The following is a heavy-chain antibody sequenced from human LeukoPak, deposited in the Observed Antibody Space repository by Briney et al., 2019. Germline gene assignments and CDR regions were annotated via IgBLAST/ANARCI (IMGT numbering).Heavy chain of an antibody. CDR3: ASSLADFRILYY. CDR1: GYTFTSCA. D-gene: IGHD3-3*01. Sequence: ASVKVSCKASGYTFTSCAMHWVRQAPGQRLEWMGWINAGNGNTKYSQKFQGRVTITRDTSASTAYMELSSLRSEDTAVYYCASSLADFRILYYWGQGTLVTVSS. CDR2: INAGNGNT. V-gene: IGHV1-3*01. J-gene: IGHJ4*02.